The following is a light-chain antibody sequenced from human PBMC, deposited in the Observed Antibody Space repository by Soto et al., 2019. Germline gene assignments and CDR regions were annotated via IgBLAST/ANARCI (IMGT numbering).Light chain of an antibody. CDR1: QSLLHSNGYNY. CDR2: LGS. J-gene: IGKJ2*01. Sequence: DIVMTQSPLSLPVTPGEPASISCRSSQSLLHSNGYNYLDWYLQKPGQSPQLLIYLGSNRASGVPDRFGGSGSGSDFTLTISRVEAEDVVVYYRMHALQTPPYTFGQGTKLEIK. V-gene: IGKV2-28*01. CDR3: MHALQTPPYT.